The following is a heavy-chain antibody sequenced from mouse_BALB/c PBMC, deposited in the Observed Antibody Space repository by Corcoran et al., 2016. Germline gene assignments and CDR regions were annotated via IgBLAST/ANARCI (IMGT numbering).Heavy chain of an antibody. Sequence: EVQLQQSGPELVKPGASVKISCKTSGYTFTEYTMHWVKQSHGKSLEWIGDINPNNGGTIYNQKFKGKATLTVDKSSSTAYMELRSLTSEDTAVYYCARGNELGRFAYWGQGTLVTVSA. V-gene: IGHV1-18*01. CDR2: INPNNGGT. D-gene: IGHD4-1*01. CDR3: ARGNELGRFAY. CDR1: GYTFTEYT. J-gene: IGHJ3*01.